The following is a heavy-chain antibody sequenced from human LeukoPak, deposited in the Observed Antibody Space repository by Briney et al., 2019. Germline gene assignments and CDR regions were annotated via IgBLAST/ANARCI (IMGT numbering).Heavy chain of an antibody. Sequence: GGSLRLSCAASGFTFSSYAMSWVRQAPGKWLEWVSAISGSGGSTYYADSVKGRFTISRDNSKNTLYLQMNSLRAEDTAVYYCAKTVVVVPAADYWGQGSLVTVSS. D-gene: IGHD2-2*01. V-gene: IGHV3-23*01. CDR3: AKTVVVVPAADY. J-gene: IGHJ4*02. CDR1: GFTFSSYA. CDR2: ISGSGGST.